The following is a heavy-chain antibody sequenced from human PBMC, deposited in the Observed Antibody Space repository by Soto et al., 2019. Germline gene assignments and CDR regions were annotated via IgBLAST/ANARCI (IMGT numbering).Heavy chain of an antibody. J-gene: IGHJ4*02. CDR2: VYYDGDA. CDR1: GGSIRSMKYY. CDR3: ARIAFYNGSSRSDL. V-gene: IGHV4-39*01. Sequence: LQESGPGLVKTSETVSLTCSASGGSIRSMKYYWGWVRQPPGKGLEWVGSVYYDGDAYYSPTLKSRVSISVDTSKNQFSLRLTSVTPKDTAVYYCARIAFYNGSSRSDLWGQGSLVTVS. D-gene: IGHD1-1*01.